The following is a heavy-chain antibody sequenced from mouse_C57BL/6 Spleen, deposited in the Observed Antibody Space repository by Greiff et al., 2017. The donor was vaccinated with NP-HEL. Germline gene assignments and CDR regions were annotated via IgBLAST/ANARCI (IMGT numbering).Heavy chain of an antibody. CDR3: ARGGDSSGQYYYAMDY. D-gene: IGHD3-2*02. V-gene: IGHV1-81*01. CDR2: IYPRSGNT. Sequence: QVQLQQSGAELARPGASVKLSCKASGYTFTSYGISWVKQRTGQGLEWIGEIYPRSGNTYYNEKFKGKATLTADKSSSTAYMELRSLTSEDSAVYFCARGGDSSGQYYYAMDYWGQGTSVTVSS. CDR1: GYTFTSYG. J-gene: IGHJ4*01.